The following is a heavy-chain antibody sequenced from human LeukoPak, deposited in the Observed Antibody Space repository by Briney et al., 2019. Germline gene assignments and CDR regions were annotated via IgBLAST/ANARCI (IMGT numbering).Heavy chain of an antibody. Sequence: GASVKVSCKASGGTFSSYAISWVRQAPGQGLEWMGWINPNSGGTNYAQKFQGRVTMTRDTSISTAYMELSRLRSDDTAVYYCARAAGATSYYYMDVWGKGTTVTVSS. CDR1: GGTFSSYA. V-gene: IGHV1-2*02. D-gene: IGHD1-26*01. CDR3: ARAAGATSYYYMDV. CDR2: INPNSGGT. J-gene: IGHJ6*03.